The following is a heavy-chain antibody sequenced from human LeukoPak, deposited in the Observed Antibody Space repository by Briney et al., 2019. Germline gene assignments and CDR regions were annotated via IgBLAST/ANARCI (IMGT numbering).Heavy chain of an antibody. V-gene: IGHV3-66*01. Sequence: GGSPRLSCAASGFTVSSNYMSWVRQAPGKGLEWVSVIYSGGSTYYADSVKGRFTIPRDNSKNTLYLQMNSLRAEDTAVYYCARATLWFGELSQYYYYGMDVWGQGTTVTVSS. CDR1: GFTVSSNY. J-gene: IGHJ6*02. D-gene: IGHD3-10*01. CDR3: ARATLWFGELSQYYYYGMDV. CDR2: IYSGGST.